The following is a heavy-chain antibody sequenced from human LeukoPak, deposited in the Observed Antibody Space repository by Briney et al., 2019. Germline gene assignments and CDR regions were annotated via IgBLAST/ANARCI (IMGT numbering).Heavy chain of an antibody. CDR1: GFTFSSYG. CDR3: AKGGSSWYGGHIDY. D-gene: IGHD6-13*01. Sequence: GGSLRLSCAASGFTFSSYGMHWVRQAPGKGLEWVAVISYDGSNKYYADSVKGRFTISRDNSKNTLYLQMNSLRAEDTAVYYCAKGGSSWYGGHIDYWGQGTLVTVSS. J-gene: IGHJ4*02. V-gene: IGHV3-30*18. CDR2: ISYDGSNK.